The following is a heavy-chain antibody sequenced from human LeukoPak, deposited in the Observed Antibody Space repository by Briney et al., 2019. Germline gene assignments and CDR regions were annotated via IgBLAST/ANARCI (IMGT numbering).Heavy chain of an antibody. CDR3: AFQTKTRNWFDP. D-gene: IGHD2-2*01. V-gene: IGHV4-34*01. CDR2: INHSGST. CDR1: GGSFSGYY. J-gene: IGHJ5*02. Sequence: SETLSLTCAVYGGSFSGYYWSWIRQPPGKGLEWIGEINHSGSTNYNPSLKSRVTISVDTPKNQFSLKLSSVTAADTAVYYCAFQTKTRNWFDPWGQGTLVTVAS.